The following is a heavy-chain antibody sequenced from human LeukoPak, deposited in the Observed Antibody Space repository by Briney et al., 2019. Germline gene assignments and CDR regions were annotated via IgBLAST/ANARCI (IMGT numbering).Heavy chain of an antibody. V-gene: IGHV4-39*07. J-gene: IGHJ4*02. Sequence: SETLSLTCTVSGDSISSTSSYWGWIRQPPGKGLEWIGSVYYSGTTYKNPSLKSRVTISVDTSKNQFSLNLNSVTAADTAVYYCARRGAMVRGPAYHFDHWGQGVLVTVSS. CDR1: GDSISSTSSY. D-gene: IGHD3-10*01. CDR2: VYYSGTT. CDR3: ARRGAMVRGPAYHFDH.